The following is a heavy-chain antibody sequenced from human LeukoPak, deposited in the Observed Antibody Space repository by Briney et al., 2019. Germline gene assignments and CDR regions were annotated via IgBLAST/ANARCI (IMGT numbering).Heavy chain of an antibody. CDR1: GFTFSSYW. V-gene: IGHV3-7*01. CDR2: IKQDGTEK. CDR3: ARSVRYYDSSGYYYSFDY. D-gene: IGHD3-22*01. J-gene: IGHJ4*02. Sequence: GGSLRLPCAASGFTFSSYWMSWVRQAPGKGLEWVANIKQDGTEKYYVDSVKGRFTISRDNAKSSLYLQMNSLRAEDTAVYYCARSVRYYDSSGYYYSFDYWGQGTLVTVSS.